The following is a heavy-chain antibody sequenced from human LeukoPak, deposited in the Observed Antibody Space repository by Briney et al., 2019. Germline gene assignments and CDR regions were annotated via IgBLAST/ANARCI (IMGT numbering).Heavy chain of an antibody. Sequence: KPGGSLRLSCAASGFTFSSYEMNWVRQAPGKGLEWVSSISSSSSYIYHADSVKGRFTFSRDNAKNSLYLQMNSLRAEDTALYYCAKDRGYGSGSYYFDYWGQGTLVTVSS. CDR3: AKDRGYGSGSYYFDY. CDR1: GFTFSSYE. D-gene: IGHD3-10*01. J-gene: IGHJ4*02. CDR2: ISSSSSYI. V-gene: IGHV3-21*04.